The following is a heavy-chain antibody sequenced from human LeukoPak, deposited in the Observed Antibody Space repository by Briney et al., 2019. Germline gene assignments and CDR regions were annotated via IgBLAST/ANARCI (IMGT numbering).Heavy chain of an antibody. CDR1: GFTFIDYD. J-gene: IGHJ4*02. Sequence: GGSLRLSCAASGFTFIDYDMHWVRQVIGKGLEWVSAIGSRGDTHDSGAVKGRFTISRENAESSLYLQMNSLRAEDTAVYYCARGGIQVSGIEEFHYWGQGTLVTVSS. V-gene: IGHV3-13*01. CDR2: IGSRGDT. D-gene: IGHD6-19*01. CDR3: ARGGIQVSGIEEFHY.